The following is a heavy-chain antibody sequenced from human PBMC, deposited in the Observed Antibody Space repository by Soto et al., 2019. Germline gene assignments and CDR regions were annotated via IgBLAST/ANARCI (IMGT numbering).Heavy chain of an antibody. CDR3: ARRATTAGHFYFDS. CDR2: ISWNSDTM. J-gene: IGHJ4*02. V-gene: IGHV3-9*01. CDR1: GFTFDDYS. Sequence: PRGSLRLSCAASGFTFDDYSMYWVRQVPGKGLAWVSGISWNSDTMVYADSVRGRFTISRDNAKNSLYLQMDSLRAEDTALNYRARRATTAGHFYFDSWGQGXL. D-gene: IGHD4-17*01.